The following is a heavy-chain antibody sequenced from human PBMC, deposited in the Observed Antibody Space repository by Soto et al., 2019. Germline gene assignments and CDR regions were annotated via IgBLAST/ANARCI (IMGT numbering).Heavy chain of an antibody. CDR1: GGTFSSYT. D-gene: IGHD1-26*01. CDR3: AREGMGATTFDY. J-gene: IGHJ4*02. Sequence: QVQLVQSGAEVKKPGSSVKVSCKASGGTFSSYTISWVRQAPGQGLEWMGRIIPILGIANYAQKFQGRVTIRAXXSTSTAYMELSSLRSEDTAVYYCAREGMGATTFDYWGQGTLVTVSS. V-gene: IGHV1-69*08. CDR2: IIPILGIA.